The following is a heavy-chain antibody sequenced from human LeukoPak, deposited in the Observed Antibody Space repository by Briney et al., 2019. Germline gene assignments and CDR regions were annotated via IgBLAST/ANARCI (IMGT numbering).Heavy chain of an antibody. CDR2: IKQDGSEK. D-gene: IGHD1-26*01. V-gene: IGHV3-7*01. Sequence: GGSLRLSCAASGFTFSAYSMSWVRQAPGKGLEWVANIKQDGSEKYYVGSVKGRFTISRDNAKNSLYLQMNSLRAEDTAVYYCARDPGPRVPPGSYSDYWGQGALVTVSS. CDR1: GFTFSAYS. J-gene: IGHJ4*02. CDR3: ARDPGPRVPPGSYSDY.